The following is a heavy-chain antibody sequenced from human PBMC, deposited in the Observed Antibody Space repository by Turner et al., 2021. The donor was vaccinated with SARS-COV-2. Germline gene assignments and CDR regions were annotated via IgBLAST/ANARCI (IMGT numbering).Heavy chain of an antibody. D-gene: IGHD3-10*01. CDR2: IYYSGRT. Sequence: QLQLQESGPGLVKPSETLSLPCTVSGGSISSSSYYWGWIRQPPGKGLEWIERIYYSGRTYYNPSLKGRVTISVDKSKNQFSLKLSSVTAADTAVYYCASLWFGELYYFDYWGQGTLVTVSS. J-gene: IGHJ4*02. V-gene: IGHV4-39*01. CDR3: ASLWFGELYYFDY. CDR1: GGSISSSSYY.